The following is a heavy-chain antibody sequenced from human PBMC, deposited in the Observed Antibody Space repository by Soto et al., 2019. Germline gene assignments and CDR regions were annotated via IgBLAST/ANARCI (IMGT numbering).Heavy chain of an antibody. CDR3: ARDLCSSTSCYADY. J-gene: IGHJ4*02. V-gene: IGHV1-18*01. Sequence: ASVQVSCKASGYTFTSYGISWVRQAPGQGLEWMGWISAYNGNTNYAQKLQDRVTMTTDTSTSTAYMELRSLRSDDTAVYYCARDLCSSTSCYADYWGQGTLVTVSS. CDR2: ISAYNGNT. CDR1: GYTFTSYG. D-gene: IGHD2-2*01.